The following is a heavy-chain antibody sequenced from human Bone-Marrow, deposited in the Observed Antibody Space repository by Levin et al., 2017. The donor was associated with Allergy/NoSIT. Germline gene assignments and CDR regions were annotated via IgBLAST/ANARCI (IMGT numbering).Heavy chain of an antibody. CDR2: ISSRGSTM. V-gene: IGHV3-11*01. Sequence: SCVGSGFIFGDYYMSWIRQAPGKGLEWVSYISSRGSTMYYADSVRGRFTISRDNARNSVYLQMSSLGVDDTAVYYCASPATGTKGLDVWGQGTTVTVSS. CDR1: GFIFGDYY. CDR3: ASPATGTKGLDV. D-gene: IGHD1-1*01. J-gene: IGHJ6*02.